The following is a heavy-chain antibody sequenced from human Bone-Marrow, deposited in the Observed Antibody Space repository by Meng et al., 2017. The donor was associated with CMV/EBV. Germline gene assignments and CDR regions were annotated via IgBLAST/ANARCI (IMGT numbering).Heavy chain of an antibody. CDR2: LSGSGGYS. CDR3: VKGGGSEHKYYFGMDV. CDR1: FTFSDVA. V-gene: IGHV3-23*01. Sequence: FTFSDVAMSWVRQAPGKGLEWVSGLSGSGGYSFYADAVKGRFAISRDNSKNTLYLQMNGLRAEDTAVYYCVKGGGSEHKYYFGMDVWGQGTTVTVSS. J-gene: IGHJ6*02. D-gene: IGHD1-14*01.